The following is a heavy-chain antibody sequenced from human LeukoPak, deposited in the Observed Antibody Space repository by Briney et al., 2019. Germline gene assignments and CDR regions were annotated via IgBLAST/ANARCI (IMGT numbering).Heavy chain of an antibody. D-gene: IGHD1-26*01. V-gene: IGHV3-21*01. J-gene: IGHJ4*02. CDR2: ISSSSSYI. Sequence: GGSLRLSCAASGFTFSSYSMNWVRQAPGKGLEWVSSISSSSSYIYYADSVKGRFTISRDNAKNSLYLQTNSLRAEDTAVYYCARDISEWELPYFDYWGQGTLVTVSS. CDR3: ARDISEWELPYFDY. CDR1: GFTFSSYS.